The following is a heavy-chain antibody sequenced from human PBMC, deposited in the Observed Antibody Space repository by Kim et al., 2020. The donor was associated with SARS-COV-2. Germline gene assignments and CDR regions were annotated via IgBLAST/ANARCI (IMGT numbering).Heavy chain of an antibody. CDR3: ARRHFSSGWYYFDY. V-gene: IGHV3-74*01. J-gene: IGHJ4*02. Sequence: YPDPVKGRFTISRDNAKNTLYLQMNSLRAEDTAVYYCARRHFSSGWYYFDYWGQGTLVTVSS. D-gene: IGHD6-19*01.